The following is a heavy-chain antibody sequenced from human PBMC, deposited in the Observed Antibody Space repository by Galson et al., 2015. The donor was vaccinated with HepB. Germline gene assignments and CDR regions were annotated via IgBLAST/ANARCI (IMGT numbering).Heavy chain of an antibody. D-gene: IGHD3-3*01. CDR1: GFTFSNYG. V-gene: IGHV3-30*19. J-gene: IGHJ4*02. CDR2: ISSDGNYK. CDR3: ARSAGLNFWSGYIYY. Sequence: SLRLSCAASGFTFSNYGMHWVRQAPGKGLEWVAVISSDGNYKYYANSVKGRITISRDNSKSTLYLHMNSLRADDTAIYYCARSAGLNFWSGYIYYWGQGTLVTVSS.